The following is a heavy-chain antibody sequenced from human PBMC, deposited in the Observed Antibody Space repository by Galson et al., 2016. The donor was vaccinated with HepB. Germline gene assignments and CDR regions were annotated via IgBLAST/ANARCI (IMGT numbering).Heavy chain of an antibody. V-gene: IGHV3-30*18. CDR1: GFSFSNYG. Sequence: SLRLSCAASGFSFSNYGMHWVRQAPGKGLEWVAVISYDGSDKYYGNSVKGRFTISRDNSKNTLYLQMNSLRAEDTAVYYCVKDYCGGGSCFPTDSWGQGTLVTVSS. J-gene: IGHJ4*02. CDR3: VKDYCGGGSCFPTDS. CDR2: ISYDGSDK. D-gene: IGHD2-15*01.